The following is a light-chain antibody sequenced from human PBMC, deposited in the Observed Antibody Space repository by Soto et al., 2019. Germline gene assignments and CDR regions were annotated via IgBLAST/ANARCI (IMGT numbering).Light chain of an antibody. Sequence: EILLTQSPSTLSASPGERATLSCRASQSVSGCLAWYQQKPGPAPRLLIYDASTGATGIPSRFSGSESGTDFTLTISSLEPEDFAPYYCQQRSYWVYTFGQGTKLEIK. V-gene: IGKV3-11*01. CDR1: QSVSGC. CDR3: QQRSYWVYT. J-gene: IGKJ2*01. CDR2: DAS.